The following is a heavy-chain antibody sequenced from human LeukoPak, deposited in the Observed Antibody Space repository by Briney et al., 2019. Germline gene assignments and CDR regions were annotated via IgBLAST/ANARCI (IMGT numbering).Heavy chain of an antibody. D-gene: IGHD6-19*01. CDR2: TYYSGST. CDR3: GRGDAVAAHFGDY. V-gene: IGHV4-39*07. CDR1: GGSITSSTYY. Sequence: SETLSLTCTVSGGSITSSTYYWGWIRQPPGKGLEWIGSTYYSGSTYYNPSLKSRVTISVDRSKNQFSLKLSSVTAADTAVYYCGRGDAVAAHFGDYWGQGALVTVSS. J-gene: IGHJ4*02.